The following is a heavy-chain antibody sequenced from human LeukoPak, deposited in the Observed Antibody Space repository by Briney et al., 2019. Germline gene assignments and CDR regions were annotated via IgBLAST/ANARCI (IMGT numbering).Heavy chain of an antibody. CDR3: ARTPAVTPDY. V-gene: IGHV5-10-1*01. D-gene: IGHD4-11*01. CDR2: IDPSDSYT. J-gene: IGHJ4*02. CDR1: GYSFTSYW. Sequence: GESLKISCKGSGYSFTSYWISWVRQMPGKGLEWMGRIDPSDSYTNYSPSFQGHVTISADKSISTAYLQWSSLEASDTAMYYCARTPAVTPDYWGQGTLVTVSS.